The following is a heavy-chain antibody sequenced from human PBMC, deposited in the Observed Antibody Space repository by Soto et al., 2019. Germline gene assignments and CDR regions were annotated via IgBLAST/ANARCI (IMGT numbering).Heavy chain of an antibody. CDR3: TRRTPNFPTDL. CDR1: GGSISSTNTC. V-gene: IGHV4-39*01. CDR2: VYCTGST. J-gene: IGHJ5*02. Sequence: PSETLSLTCTVSGGSISSTNTCWGWIRQPPGKGLEWIGNVYCTGSTYYNPSLKSRVTISVDTSKNQFSLNLRSVTAADTAVYYCTRRTPNFPTDLWGQGTLVTVSS. D-gene: IGHD1-7*01.